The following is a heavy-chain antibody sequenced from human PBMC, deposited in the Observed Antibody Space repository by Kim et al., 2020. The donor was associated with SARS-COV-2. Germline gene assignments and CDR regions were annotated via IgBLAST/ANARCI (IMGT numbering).Heavy chain of an antibody. CDR1: GFTVSSSY. CDR2: IYSGGST. J-gene: IGHJ4*02. Sequence: GGSLRLSCAASGFTVSSSYISWVRQAPGKGLEWVSVIYSGGSTYYADSVQGRFTISRDITKNTLYLQMNSLRAEDTAVYYCARLVSNGYFIFDHWGLGTLVTVSS. CDR3: ARLVSNGYFIFDH. V-gene: IGHV3-53*01. D-gene: IGHD3-22*01.